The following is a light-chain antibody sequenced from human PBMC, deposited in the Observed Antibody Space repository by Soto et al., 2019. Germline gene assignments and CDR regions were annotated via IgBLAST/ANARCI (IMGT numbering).Light chain of an antibody. Sequence: QSALTQPASVSESPGQSITISCTGTSSDIGAYNYVSWYQHHPGKAPKLIIYDVSTRPSGVSDRFSASKSGNTASLTISGLQADDEADYYCSSYTSRNTEVFGTGTKLTVL. CDR1: SSDIGAYNY. CDR3: SSYTSRNTEV. V-gene: IGLV2-14*03. CDR2: DVS. J-gene: IGLJ1*01.